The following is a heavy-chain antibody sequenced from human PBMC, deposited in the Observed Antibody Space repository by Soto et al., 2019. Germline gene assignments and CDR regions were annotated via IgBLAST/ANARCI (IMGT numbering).Heavy chain of an antibody. J-gene: IGHJ6*02. CDR1: GFTFSSYG. Sequence: QVPLVESGGGVVQPGRSLRLSCAASGFTFSSYGMHWVRQAPGKGLEWVAVISYDGSNKYYADSVKGRFTISRDNSKNTLYLQMNSLRAEDTAVYYWAKDTRYCGGDCYAYYYYYGMDVWGQGTTVTVSS. D-gene: IGHD2-21*02. V-gene: IGHV3-30*18. CDR3: AKDTRYCGGDCYAYYYYYGMDV. CDR2: ISYDGSNK.